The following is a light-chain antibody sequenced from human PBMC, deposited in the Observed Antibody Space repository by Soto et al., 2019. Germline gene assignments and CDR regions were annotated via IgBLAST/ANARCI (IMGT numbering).Light chain of an antibody. J-gene: IGKJ2*01. Sequence: DIQMTQSPTTLSASVGDRVTISCRASQSISSWLAWYQQKPGQAPNLVIYKASSLKSGGPSSFSGSGSGTEYALSVSSLQSEDFATYCCQQYSGYRYTFGQGTKLGI. CDR2: KAS. CDR3: QQYSGYRYT. V-gene: IGKV1-5*03. CDR1: QSISSW.